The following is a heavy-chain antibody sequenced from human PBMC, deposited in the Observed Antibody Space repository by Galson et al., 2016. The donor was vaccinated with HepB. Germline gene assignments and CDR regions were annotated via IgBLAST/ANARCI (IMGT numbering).Heavy chain of an antibody. D-gene: IGHD1-1*01. Sequence: SLRLSCAASGFTFKTYTMNWVRQAPGKAPEWVSSISSSKTYIYYADSVRGRFTVSRDNAKDSLYLQMYSLRAEDTATYYCAREGSVVNPTDPVSAFDFWGQGTVVTVSS. CDR2: ISSSKTYI. CDR3: AREGSVVNPTDPVSAFDF. CDR1: GFTFKTYT. V-gene: IGHV3-21*01. J-gene: IGHJ3*01.